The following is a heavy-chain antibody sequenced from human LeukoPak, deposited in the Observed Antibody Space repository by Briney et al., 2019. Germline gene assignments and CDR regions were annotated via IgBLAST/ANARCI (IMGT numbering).Heavy chain of an antibody. CDR2: INSDGSST. V-gene: IGHV3-74*01. CDR1: GFTFSSYW. CDR3: AREGRGYSYAFEY. J-gene: IGHJ4*02. D-gene: IGHD5-18*01. Sequence: GGSLRLSCAASGFTFSSYWMHWVRQAPGKGLVWVSRINSDGSSTTYADSVKGRFTISRDNGQNTLYLQMNSLRAEDTAVYYCAREGRGYSYAFEYWGQGTLVTVSS.